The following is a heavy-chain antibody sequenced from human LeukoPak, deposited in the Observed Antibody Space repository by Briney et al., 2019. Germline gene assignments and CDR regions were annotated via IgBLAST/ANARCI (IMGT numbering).Heavy chain of an antibody. J-gene: IGHJ3*02. Sequence: GRSLRLSCAASGFTFSSYGMHWVRQAPGKGLEWVAVIWYDGSNKYYADSVKGRFTISRDNSKNTLYLQMNSLRAEDTAVYYCAREYGSGSYYRDAFDMWGQGTMVTVSS. CDR1: GFTFSSYG. V-gene: IGHV3-33*01. CDR2: IWYDGSNK. D-gene: IGHD3-10*01. CDR3: AREYGSGSYYRDAFDM.